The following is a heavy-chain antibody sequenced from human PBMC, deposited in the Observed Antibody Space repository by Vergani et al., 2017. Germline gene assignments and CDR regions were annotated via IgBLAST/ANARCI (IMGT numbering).Heavy chain of an antibody. CDR2: IKQDGSEK. V-gene: IGHV3-7*01. J-gene: IGHJ6*02. D-gene: IGHD2-2*01. Sequence: EVQLVESGGGLVQPGGSLRLSCAASGFTFSSYWMSWVRQAPGKGLEWVANIKQDGSEKYYVDSVKGRFTISRDNAKNSLYLQMNSLRAEDTAVYYCARDSHDIVVVPAAMGRYYYYYGMDVWGQGP. CDR1: GFTFSSYW. CDR3: ARDSHDIVVVPAAMGRYYYYYGMDV.